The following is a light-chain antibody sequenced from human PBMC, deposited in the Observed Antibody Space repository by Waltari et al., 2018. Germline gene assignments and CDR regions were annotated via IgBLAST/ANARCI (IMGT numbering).Light chain of an antibody. CDR1: SSDVGGYNY. CDR2: DVS. CDR3: CSYAGSYSFV. J-gene: IGLJ1*01. V-gene: IGLV2-11*01. Sequence: QSALTQPRSVSGSPGQSVTISCTGTSSDVGGYNYVSWYHQHPGKVPKLMIYDVSKRPSGVPDRFSGSKSGNTASLTISGLQAEDEADYYCCSYAGSYSFVFGTGTKVTVL.